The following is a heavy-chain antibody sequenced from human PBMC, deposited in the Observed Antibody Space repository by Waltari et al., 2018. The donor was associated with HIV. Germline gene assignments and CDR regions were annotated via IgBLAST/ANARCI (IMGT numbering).Heavy chain of an antibody. V-gene: IGHV4-34*01. D-gene: IGHD3-22*01. CDR2: INHSGST. J-gene: IGHJ3*02. Sequence: QVQLQQWGAGLLKPSETLCLPCAVSGGSFRGYYWSWLRQPPGKGLEWIGEINHSGSTNYNPSLKSRVTISVDTSKNQFSLKLSSVTAADTAVYYCARDYYYDSSGPDAFDIWGQGTMVTVSS. CDR3: ARDYYYDSSGPDAFDI. CDR1: GGSFRGYY.